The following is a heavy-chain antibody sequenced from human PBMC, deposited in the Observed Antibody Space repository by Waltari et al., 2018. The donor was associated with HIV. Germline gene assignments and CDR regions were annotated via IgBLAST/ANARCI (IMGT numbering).Heavy chain of an antibody. CDR1: GSTFTGYY. V-gene: IGHV1-2*02. D-gene: IGHD2-2*01. J-gene: IGHJ4*02. CDR3: ARGDIVVVPATGTITFGGFIASY. CDR2: INPNSGGT. Sequence: VQLVQSGAEVKKPGASVKVSCKASGSTFTGYYMHWVRQAPGQGLEWMGWINPNSGGTNYAQKFQGRVTMTRDTSISTAYMELSRLRSDDTAVYYCARGDIVVVPATGTITFGGFIASYWGQGTLVTVSS.